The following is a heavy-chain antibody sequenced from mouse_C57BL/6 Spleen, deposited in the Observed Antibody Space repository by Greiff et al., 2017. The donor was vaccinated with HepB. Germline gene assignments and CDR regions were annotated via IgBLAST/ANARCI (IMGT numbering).Heavy chain of an antibody. Sequence: QVQLKQSGPGLVAPSQSLSITCTVSGFSLTSYAISWVRQPPGKGLEWLGVIWTGGGTNYNSALKSRLSISKDNSKSQVFLKRNSLQTDDTARYYCARNEEFHGNYVGWFAYWGQGTLVTVSA. J-gene: IGHJ3*01. CDR1: GFSLTSYA. D-gene: IGHD2-1*01. CDR2: IWTGGGT. CDR3: ARNEEFHGNYVGWFAY. V-gene: IGHV2-9-1*01.